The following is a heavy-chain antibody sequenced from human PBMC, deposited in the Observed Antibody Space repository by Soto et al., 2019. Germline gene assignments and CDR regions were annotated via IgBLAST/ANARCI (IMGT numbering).Heavy chain of an antibody. D-gene: IGHD3-10*01. CDR2: IYWNDDQ. CDR3: THRSPAYGHDF. V-gene: IGHV2-5*01. Sequence: GPTLVNPTHTLTLTCNFSDFSLTTRVVGVGWIRQPPGKALEWVALIYWNDDQRYNPSLKSRLTVTKDTSKNQVVLTMTNVDPLDTAKYYCTHRSPAYGHDFWGPGTLVTVYS. J-gene: IGHJ4*02. CDR1: DFSLTTRVVG.